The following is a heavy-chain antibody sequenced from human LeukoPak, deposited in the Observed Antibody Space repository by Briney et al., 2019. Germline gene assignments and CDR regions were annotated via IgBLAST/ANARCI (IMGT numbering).Heavy chain of an antibody. D-gene: IGHD3-22*01. CDR1: GGSFSGYY. CDR3: ASSRSSGLIDY. CDR2: INHSGST. V-gene: IGHV4-34*01. J-gene: IGHJ4*02. Sequence: SETLSLTCAVYGGSFSGYYWSWIRQPPGKGLEWIGEINHSGSTYYNPSLKSRVTISVDKSKNQFSLKLSSVTAADTAVYYCASSRSSGLIDYWGQGTLVTVSS.